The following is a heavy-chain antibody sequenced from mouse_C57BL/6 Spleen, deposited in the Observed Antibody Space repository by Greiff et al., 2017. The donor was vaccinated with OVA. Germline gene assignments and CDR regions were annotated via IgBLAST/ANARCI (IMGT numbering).Heavy chain of an antibody. CDR1: GYTFTSYG. D-gene: IGHD2-4*01. Sequence: QVQLQQSGAELARPGASVKLSCKASGYTFTSYGISWVKQRTGQGLEWIGEIYPRSGNTYYNQKFKGKATLTAAKSSSTAYMELRSLTSEDSAVYFCARNYDYDGRMDDWGQGTSVTVSS. V-gene: IGHV1-81*01. CDR2: IYPRSGNT. CDR3: ARNYDYDGRMDD. J-gene: IGHJ4*01.